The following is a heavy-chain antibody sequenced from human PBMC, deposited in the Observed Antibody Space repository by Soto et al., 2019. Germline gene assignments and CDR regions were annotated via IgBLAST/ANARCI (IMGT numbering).Heavy chain of an antibody. CDR2: ISSSSSYI. D-gene: IGHD2-2*02. Sequence: GGSLRLSCAASGFTFSSYSMNWVRQAPAKGLEWVSSISSSSSYIYYADSVKGRFTIARDNAKNSLYLQMNSLRAEDTAVYYCARDRCSSTSCYTNWFDPWGQGTLVTVSS. V-gene: IGHV3-21*01. J-gene: IGHJ5*02. CDR1: GFTFSSYS. CDR3: ARDRCSSTSCYTNWFDP.